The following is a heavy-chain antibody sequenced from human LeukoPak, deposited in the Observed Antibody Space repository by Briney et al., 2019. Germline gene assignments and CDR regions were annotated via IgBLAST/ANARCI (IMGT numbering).Heavy chain of an antibody. V-gene: IGHV4-31*03. D-gene: IGHD3-22*01. CDR2: IYYSGST. J-gene: IGHJ4*02. CDR1: GGSISSGGYY. Sequence: PSQTLSLTCTVSGGSISSGGYYWSWIRQHPGKGLEWIGYIYYSGSTYYNPSLKSRVTISVDTSKNQFSLKLSSVTAADTAVYYCARGGGGSYYDSSGYLDFDYWGQGTLVTVSS. CDR3: ARGGGGSYYDSSGYLDFDY.